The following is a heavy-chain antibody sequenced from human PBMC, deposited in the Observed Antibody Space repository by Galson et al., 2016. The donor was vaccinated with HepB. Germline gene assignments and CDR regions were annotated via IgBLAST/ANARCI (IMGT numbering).Heavy chain of an antibody. V-gene: IGHV3-15*01. Sequence: SLRLSCAASGFTFSNDWMTWVRQAPGKGLEWVGLTKRNIDGGTTDYAHPVKGRFTISREDSKNKLYLQMNRLKTEDSGMYYCTKGSMEVWGQGTTVTVSS. J-gene: IGHJ6*02. CDR2: TKRNIDGGTT. CDR3: TKGSMEV. CDR1: GFTFSNDW.